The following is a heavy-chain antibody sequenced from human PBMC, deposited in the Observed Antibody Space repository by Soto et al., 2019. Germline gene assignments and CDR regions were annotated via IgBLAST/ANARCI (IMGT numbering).Heavy chain of an antibody. CDR1: GFTFSDYY. CDR2: ISSSGSTI. D-gene: IGHD3-10*01. Sequence: QVQLVESGGGLVKPGGSLRLSCAASGFTFSDYYMSWIRQAPGKGLEWVSYISSSGSTIYYADSVQGRFTISRDNAKISLYLQINSLRAEDTAVYYCARDLIFDYRAFDIWGQGTMVTVSS. CDR3: ARDLIFDYRAFDI. J-gene: IGHJ3*02. V-gene: IGHV3-11*01.